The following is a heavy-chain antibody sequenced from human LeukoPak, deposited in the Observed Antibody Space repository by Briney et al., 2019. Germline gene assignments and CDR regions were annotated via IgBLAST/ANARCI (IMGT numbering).Heavy chain of an antibody. D-gene: IGHD5/OR15-5a*01. CDR3: ARLSRNEVDDQWLDP. CDR1: GYSFTSYW. Sequence: GESLKISCKGSGYSFTSYWIGWVRQMPGKGLEWMGIIYPGDSDTRYSPSFQGQVTISADKSISTAYLQWSSLKASDTAMYYCARLSRNEVDDQWLDPWGQGTLVTVSS. J-gene: IGHJ5*02. CDR2: IYPGDSDT. V-gene: IGHV5-51*01.